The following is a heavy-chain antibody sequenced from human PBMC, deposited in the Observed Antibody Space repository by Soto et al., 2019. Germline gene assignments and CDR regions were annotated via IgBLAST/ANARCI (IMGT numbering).Heavy chain of an antibody. CDR3: ARVRTVTTYYYYYGMDV. D-gene: IGHD4-4*01. Sequence: GGSLRLSCAASGFTFSSYEMNWVRQAPGKGLEWVSYISSSGSTIYYADSVKGRFTISRDNAKNSLYLQMNSLRAEDTAVYYCARVRTVTTYYYYYGMDVWGQGTTVTVSS. CDR1: GFTFSSYE. J-gene: IGHJ6*02. CDR2: ISSSGSTI. V-gene: IGHV3-48*03.